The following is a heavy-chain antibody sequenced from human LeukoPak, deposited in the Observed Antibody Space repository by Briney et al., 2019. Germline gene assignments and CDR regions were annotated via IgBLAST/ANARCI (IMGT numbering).Heavy chain of an antibody. Sequence: GGSLRLSCAPCGFSFNSHAMRGVRQAPGKGLEWVSAISGSGSSTYYADSVKGRFTISRDNSKNTLYLQMNSLRAEDTAVYYCEYLGWFGVLLNEVLDYWGQGTLVTVSS. CDR2: ISGSGSST. CDR1: GFSFNSHA. CDR3: EYLGWFGVLLNEVLDY. J-gene: IGHJ4*02. V-gene: IGHV3-23*01. D-gene: IGHD3-10*01.